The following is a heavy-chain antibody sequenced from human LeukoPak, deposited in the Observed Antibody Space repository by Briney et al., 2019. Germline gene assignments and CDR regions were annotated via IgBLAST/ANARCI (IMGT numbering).Heavy chain of an antibody. CDR2: IWYDGSNK. Sequence: GGSLRLSCVVSGFTLSSYDMHWVRQAPGKGLEWVAVIWYDGSNKYYADSVKGRFTISRDNSKNTLYLQMNSLRAEDTAVYYCARGLDLGYFQHWGQGTLVTVSS. CDR1: GFTLSSYD. D-gene: IGHD4-11*01. V-gene: IGHV3-33*01. J-gene: IGHJ1*01. CDR3: ARGLDLGYFQH.